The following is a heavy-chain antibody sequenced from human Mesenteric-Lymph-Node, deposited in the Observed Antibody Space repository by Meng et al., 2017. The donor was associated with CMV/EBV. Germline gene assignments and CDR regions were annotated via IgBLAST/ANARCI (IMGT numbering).Heavy chain of an antibody. CDR1: GFTFSGYW. D-gene: IGHD3-22*01. Sequence: GESLKISCVASGFTFSGYWMFWVRQAPGKGLVWVSRIDSDDSSRAYADSVKGRFTISRDNSKNTLYLQLTGLRAEDTAIYYCAKGSGDSSGYYYAYYYYAIDVWGQGTTVTVSS. CDR2: IDSDDSSR. J-gene: IGHJ6*02. V-gene: IGHV3-74*01. CDR3: AKGSGDSSGYYYAYYYYAIDV.